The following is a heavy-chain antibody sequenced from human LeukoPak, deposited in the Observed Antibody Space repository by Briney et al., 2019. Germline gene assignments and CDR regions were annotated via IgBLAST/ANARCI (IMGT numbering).Heavy chain of an antibody. J-gene: IGHJ4*02. CDR2: IYYSGST. CDR3: ARAHASRRIDY. CDR1: GGSISSSSYY. Sequence: SETLSLTCTVSGGSISSSSYYWGWIRQPPGKGLEWIGSIYYSGSTYYNPSLKSRVTISVDTSKNQFSLKLSSVTAADTAVYYCARAHASRRIDYWGQGTLVTVSS. D-gene: IGHD2-2*01. V-gene: IGHV4-39*01.